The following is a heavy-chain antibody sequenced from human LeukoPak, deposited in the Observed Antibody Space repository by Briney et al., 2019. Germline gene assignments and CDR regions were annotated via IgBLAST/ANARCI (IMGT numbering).Heavy chain of an antibody. CDR1: GGHISSYY. CDR2: IYYSGST. J-gene: IGHJ6*03. CDR3: ARMYSSSWYPSYYMDV. Sequence: PSETLSLTCTVSGGHISSYYWSWLRQPTGKGLEWIGYIYYSGSTNYNPSLKSRVTISVDTSKNQFSLKLSSVTAADTAVYYCARMYSSSWYPSYYMDVWGKGTTVTVSS. D-gene: IGHD6-13*01. V-gene: IGHV4-59*01.